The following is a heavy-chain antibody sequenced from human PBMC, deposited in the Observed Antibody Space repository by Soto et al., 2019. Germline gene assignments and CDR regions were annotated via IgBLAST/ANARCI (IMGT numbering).Heavy chain of an antibody. V-gene: IGHV6-1*01. Sequence: QSQTLSLTCAISGDSVSSNSAAWNWIRQSPSRGLEWLGRTYYRSKWYNDYAVSVKSRITINPDTSKNQFSQQLNSVTPEDTAVYYCAREDKDSRYYYYGMDVWGQGTTVTVSS. CDR2: TYYRSKWYN. J-gene: IGHJ6*02. CDR1: GDSVSSNSAA. CDR3: AREDKDSRYYYYGMDV. D-gene: IGHD3-22*01.